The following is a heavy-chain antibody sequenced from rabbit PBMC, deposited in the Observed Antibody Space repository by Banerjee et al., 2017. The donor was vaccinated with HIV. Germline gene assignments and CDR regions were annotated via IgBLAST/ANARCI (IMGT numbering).Heavy chain of an antibody. J-gene: IGHJ4*01. CDR3: AKDDARGTGYYYDL. Sequence: QEQLEESGGDLVKPEGSLTLTCTASGFSFSSSYYMCWVRQAPGKGLEWIGCIATSSASTWYASWARGRFTISKTSSTTVTLQMTSLTDADTATYFCAKDDARGTGYYYDLWGPGTLVTVS. CDR1: GFSFSSSYY. D-gene: IGHD1-1*01. V-gene: IGHV1S45*01. CDR2: IATSSAST.